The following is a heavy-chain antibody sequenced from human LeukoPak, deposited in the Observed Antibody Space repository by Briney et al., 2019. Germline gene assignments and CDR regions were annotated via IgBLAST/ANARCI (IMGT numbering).Heavy chain of an antibody. CDR1: GGSISSYY. V-gene: IGHV4-59*01. J-gene: IGHJ5*02. Sequence: PSETLSLTCTVSGGSISSYYWSWIRQPPGKGLEWIGYIYYSGSTNYNPSLKSRVTISVDTSKNQFSLKLSSATAADTAVYYCARSPILTSSFDPWGQGTLVTVSS. CDR2: IYYSGST. CDR3: ARSPILTSSFDP. D-gene: IGHD3-9*01.